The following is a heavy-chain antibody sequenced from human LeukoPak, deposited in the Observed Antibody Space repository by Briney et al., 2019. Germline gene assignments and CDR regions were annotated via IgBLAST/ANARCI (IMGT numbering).Heavy chain of an antibody. J-gene: IGHJ6*03. CDR1: GFTFSSYE. D-gene: IGHD5-12*01. Sequence: GGSLRLSCAASGFTFSSYEMNWVRQAPGKGLEWVSYISSSGSTIYYADSVKGRFTISRDNAKNSLYLQMNSLRAEDTAVYYCARDAVRSGYDPLPNYMDVWGKGTTVTISS. CDR2: ISSSGSTI. CDR3: ARDAVRSGYDPLPNYMDV. V-gene: IGHV3-48*03.